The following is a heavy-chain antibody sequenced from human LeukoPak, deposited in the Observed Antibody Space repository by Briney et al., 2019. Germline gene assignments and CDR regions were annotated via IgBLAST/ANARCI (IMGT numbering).Heavy chain of an antibody. CDR2: IYYSGRT. D-gene: IGHD5-18*01. CDR1: GGSISISTYY. CDR3: ARRRTAINRYGPYDAFDI. V-gene: IGHV4-39*01. J-gene: IGHJ3*02. Sequence: SETLSLTCTVSGGSISISTYYWAWIRQPPGKGLEWIGSIYYSGRTYYNPPLKSRVSISEDTSKNQFSLKLSSVTAADTAVYYCARRRTAINRYGPYDAFDIWGQGTMVTVSS.